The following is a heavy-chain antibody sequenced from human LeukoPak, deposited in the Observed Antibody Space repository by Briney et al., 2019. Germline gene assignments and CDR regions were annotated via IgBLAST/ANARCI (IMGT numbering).Heavy chain of an antibody. J-gene: IGHJ3*02. Sequence: ASETLSLTCAVYGGSFSGYYWSWIRQPPGKGLEWIGEINHSGSTSYNSSLKSRVTISVDASKNQFSLKLSFVTAADTAVYYCARGSISMIVADAFDIWGQGTMVTVSS. CDR2: INHSGST. D-gene: IGHD3-22*01. CDR3: ARGSISMIVADAFDI. V-gene: IGHV4-34*01. CDR1: GGSFSGYY.